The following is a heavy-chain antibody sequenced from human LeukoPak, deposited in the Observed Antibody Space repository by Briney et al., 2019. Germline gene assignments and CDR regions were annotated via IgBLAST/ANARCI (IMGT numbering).Heavy chain of an antibody. J-gene: IGHJ4*02. CDR2: MNPNSGNT. V-gene: IGHV1-8*03. CDR3: ATEANYYDSSGMTYYFDY. D-gene: IGHD3-22*01. Sequence: GASVKVSCKASGYTFTSYDINWVRQATGQGLEWMGWMNPNSGNTGYAQKFQGRVTITADESTSTAYMELSSLRSEDTAVYYCATEANYYDSSGMTYYFDYWGQGTLVTVSS. CDR1: GYTFTSYD.